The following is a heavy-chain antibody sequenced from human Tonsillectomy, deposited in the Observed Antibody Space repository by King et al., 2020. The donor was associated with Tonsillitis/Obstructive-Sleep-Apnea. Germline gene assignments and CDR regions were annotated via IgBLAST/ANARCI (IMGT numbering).Heavy chain of an antibody. D-gene: IGHD5-24*01. J-gene: IGHJ4*02. V-gene: IGHV3-66*01. CDR3: AGSMTSITSFDY. CDR2: IYTGDTT. Sequence: EVQLVESGGGLVHPGGSLRLSCTASEFSVSNNYMSWVLQAPGKGLEWVSVIYTGDTTNYADSVKRRFTISRDNSKNTLYLQMISLRGEDTAVYYCAGSMTSITSFDYWGQGTLVTVSS. CDR1: EFSVSNNY.